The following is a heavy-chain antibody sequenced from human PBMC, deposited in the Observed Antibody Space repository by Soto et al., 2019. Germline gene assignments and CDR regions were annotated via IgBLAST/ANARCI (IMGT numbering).Heavy chain of an antibody. D-gene: IGHD5-12*01. J-gene: IGHJ4*02. V-gene: IGHV3-23*01. Sequence: EVQLLESGGGLVQPGGSLRLSCAASGFTFSSYAMSWVRQAPGKGLEWVSAITGSGGSTYYADSVKGRFTISRDNSKNTLYRQMNSLRAEDTAVYYCAKDRNKWLRFDLAYWGQGTLVTVSS. CDR3: AKDRNKWLRFDLAY. CDR2: ITGSGGST. CDR1: GFTFSSYA.